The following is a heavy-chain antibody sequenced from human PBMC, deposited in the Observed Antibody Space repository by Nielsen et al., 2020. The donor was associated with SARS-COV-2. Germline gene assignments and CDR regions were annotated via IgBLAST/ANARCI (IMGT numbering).Heavy chain of an antibody. CDR3: ARGGMTTVTH. J-gene: IGHJ4*02. Sequence: SETLSLTCTVSGGSISSYYWSWVRQPPGKGLEWIGSIYYSGSTYYNPSLKSRVTISVDTSKNQFSLKLSSVTAADTAVYYCARGGMTTVTHWGQGTLVTVSS. CDR2: IYYSGST. CDR1: GGSISSYY. V-gene: IGHV4-59*05. D-gene: IGHD4-11*01.